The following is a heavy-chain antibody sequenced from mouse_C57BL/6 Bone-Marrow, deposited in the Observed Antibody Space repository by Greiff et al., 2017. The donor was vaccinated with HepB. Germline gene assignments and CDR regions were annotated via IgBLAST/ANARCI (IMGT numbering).Heavy chain of an antibody. CDR1: GYTFTSYG. J-gene: IGHJ4*01. CDR3: AGSRWMDYDDGDDARDY. CDR2: IYPRSGNT. Sequence: VQLQQSGAELARPGASVKLSCKASGYTFTSYGISWVKQRPGQGLEWIGEIYPRSGNTYYNEKFKGKATLTADKSSSTAYMELRSLTSEDSAVYFCAGSRWMDYDDGDDARDYWGQGTAVTVSA. D-gene: IGHD2-4*01. V-gene: IGHV1-81*01.